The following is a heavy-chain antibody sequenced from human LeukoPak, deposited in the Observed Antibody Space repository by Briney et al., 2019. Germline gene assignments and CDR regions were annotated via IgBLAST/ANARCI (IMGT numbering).Heavy chain of an antibody. CDR3: ARGSDFGGRAFDI. Sequence: SETLSLTCTVSGGSISTSSYYWGWIRQPPGKGLEWIGSISYSGTTYYNPSLKSPVTISLDTSKNQFSLKLTSVIAADTAVFYCARGSDFGGRAFDIWGQGTMVTVSS. V-gene: IGHV4-39*07. D-gene: IGHD4-23*01. CDR2: ISYSGTT. CDR1: GGSISTSSYY. J-gene: IGHJ3*02.